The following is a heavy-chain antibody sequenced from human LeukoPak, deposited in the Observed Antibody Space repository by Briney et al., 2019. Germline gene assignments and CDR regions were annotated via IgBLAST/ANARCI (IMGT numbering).Heavy chain of an antibody. J-gene: IGHJ4*02. CDR1: GFAVSGNY. Sequence: GGSLRLSCAASGFAVSGNYMSWVRQAPGKGLEWVSVIYSDGRTYYADSVKGRFTISRDISKNTLFLQMSSLRAEDTAVYYCAKLKGWYGEGYFDYWGQGTLVTVSS. CDR3: AKLKGWYGEGYFDY. D-gene: IGHD3-10*01. CDR2: IYSDGRT. V-gene: IGHV3-53*01.